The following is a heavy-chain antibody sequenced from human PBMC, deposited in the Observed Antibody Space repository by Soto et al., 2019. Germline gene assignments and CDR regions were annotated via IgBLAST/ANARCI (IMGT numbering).Heavy chain of an antibody. V-gene: IGHV1-69*01. Sequence: QVQLVQSGAEVKKPGSSVKVSCKASGGTFSSYAISWVRQAPGQGLEWMGGIIPIFGTANYAQKFQGRVTITADESRSTAYMELSSPRSEDTAVYYCAREGRYCSGGSCYSAYYWGQGTLVTVSS. D-gene: IGHD2-15*01. CDR1: GGTFSSYA. CDR2: IIPIFGTA. CDR3: AREGRYCSGGSCYSAYY. J-gene: IGHJ4*02.